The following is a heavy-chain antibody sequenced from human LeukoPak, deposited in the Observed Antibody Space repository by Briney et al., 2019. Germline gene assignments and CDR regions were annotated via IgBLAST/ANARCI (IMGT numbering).Heavy chain of an antibody. CDR2: ISYDGSNK. Sequence: GGSLRLSCAASGFTFSSYAMHWVRQAPGKGLEWVAVISYDGSNKYYADSVKGRFTISRDNSKNTLYLQMNSLRAEDTAVYYWGRAELIWGGASPHVFDYGGGGPVVTVS. CDR3: GRAELIWGGASPHVFDY. D-gene: IGHD2-21*01. CDR1: GFTFSSYA. V-gene: IGHV3-30-3*01. J-gene: IGHJ4*02.